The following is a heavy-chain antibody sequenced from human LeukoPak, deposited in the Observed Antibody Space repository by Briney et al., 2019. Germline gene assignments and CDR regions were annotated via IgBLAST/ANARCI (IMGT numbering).Heavy chain of an antibody. CDR1: GFTFSDYY. CDR3: ARARVVTKWIDY. Sequence: PGGSLRLSCAASGFTFSDYYMSWVRQAPGKGLEWVANIKQDGSEKYYVDSVKGRFTISRDNAKNSLYLQTNSLRAEDTAVYYCARARVVTKWIDYWGQGTLVTVSS. CDR2: IKQDGSEK. V-gene: IGHV3-7*03. J-gene: IGHJ4*02. D-gene: IGHD2-21*02.